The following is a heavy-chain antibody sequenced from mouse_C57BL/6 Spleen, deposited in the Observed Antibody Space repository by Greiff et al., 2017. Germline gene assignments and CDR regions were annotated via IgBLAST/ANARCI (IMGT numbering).Heavy chain of an antibody. CDR3: ARGGYDGYLDY. Sequence: DVKLVESGPGLAKPSQTLSLTCSATGYSITSDYWNWIRKFPGNKLEYMGYISDSGSTYYNPSLKSRISITRDTSKNQYYMQLNSVTTEDTATYYCARGGYDGYLDYWGQGTTLTVSS. V-gene: IGHV3-8*01. J-gene: IGHJ2*01. CDR1: GYSITSDY. CDR2: ISDSGST. D-gene: IGHD2-3*01.